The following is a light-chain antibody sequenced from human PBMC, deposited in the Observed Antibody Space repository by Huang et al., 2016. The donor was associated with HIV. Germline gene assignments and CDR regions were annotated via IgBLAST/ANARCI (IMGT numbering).Light chain of an antibody. CDR2: GAS. J-gene: IGKJ2*01. V-gene: IGKV3-20*01. CDR1: QTVSSSY. CDR3: QIYGRSPMYT. Sequence: EVVLTQSPGTLSLSAGGRATLSCRASQTVSSSYVAWYQQKTGQSPRLLIYGASRRATGIPDRCSGSGSGTDFTLTISRLEPEDFAVYYCQIYGRSPMYTFGQGTKLEIK.